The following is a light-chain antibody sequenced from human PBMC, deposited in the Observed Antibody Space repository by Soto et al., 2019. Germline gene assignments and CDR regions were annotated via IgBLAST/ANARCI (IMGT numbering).Light chain of an antibody. CDR3: KRYYIYRGT. CDR2: KAS. CDR1: QSISSW. V-gene: IGKV1-5*03. J-gene: IGKJ1*01. Sequence: DIQMTQSPSTLSASVGDRVTITCRASQSISSWLAWYQQRPGKAPKLLIYKASNLESGVPSRFSGSGSGTDLPFPFGSLPPDGFAPFYCKRYYIYRGTLGQGTKVNIK.